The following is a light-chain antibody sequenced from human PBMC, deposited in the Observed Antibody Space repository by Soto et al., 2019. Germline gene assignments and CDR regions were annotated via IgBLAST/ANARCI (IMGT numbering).Light chain of an antibody. V-gene: IGKV3-15*01. J-gene: IGKJ5*01. Sequence: EIVLTQSPGTLSLSPGERATLSCRASQSVSSYLLWYQQKPGQTPRLLIYGASTRATDMPGRFSGSGSGTEFTLTISSLQSDDFAVYYCQQYNNWPPITFGQGTRLEIK. CDR2: GAS. CDR1: QSVSSY. CDR3: QQYNNWPPIT.